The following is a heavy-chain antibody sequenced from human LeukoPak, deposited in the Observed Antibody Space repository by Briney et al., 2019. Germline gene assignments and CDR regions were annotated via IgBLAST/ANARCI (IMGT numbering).Heavy chain of an antibody. V-gene: IGHV4-39*07. Sequence: SETLSLTCTVSGGSISGTSYYWGWIRQPPGKGLEYIISIYYSGSTYYNPSLKSRATTSVDTSNNQFSLKLSSLTAADTAIYYCARASGPAYNPFDYWGQGTLVTVSS. J-gene: IGHJ4*02. D-gene: IGHD1-14*01. CDR3: ARASGPAYNPFDY. CDR1: GGSISGTSYY. CDR2: IYYSGST.